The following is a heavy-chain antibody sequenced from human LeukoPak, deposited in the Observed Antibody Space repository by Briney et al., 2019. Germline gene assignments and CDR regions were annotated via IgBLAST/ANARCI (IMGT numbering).Heavy chain of an antibody. Sequence: PSETLSLTCTVSGGSISSGSYYWSWIRQPAGKGLEWIGRIYTSGSTNYNPSLKSRVTISVDTSKNQFSLKLSSATAADTAVYYCAREGQQLVPPFDYWGQGTLVTVSS. V-gene: IGHV4-61*02. CDR1: GGSISSGSYY. CDR3: AREGQQLVPPFDY. D-gene: IGHD6-6*01. J-gene: IGHJ4*02. CDR2: IYTSGST.